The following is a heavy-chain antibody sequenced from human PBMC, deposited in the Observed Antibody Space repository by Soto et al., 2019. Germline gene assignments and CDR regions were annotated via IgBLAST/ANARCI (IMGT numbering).Heavy chain of an antibody. Sequence: EVQLLESGGGLVQPGGSLRLSCAASGFTFSSYAMSWVRQAPGKGLEWVSAISGSGGSTYYADSVKGRFTISRDNPKNTRYLQMNSLRAEDTAVYYCAKGGEGQQLTPGNFAYWGQGTLVTVSS. CDR3: AKGGEGQQLTPGNFAY. CDR2: ISGSGGST. D-gene: IGHD6-13*01. J-gene: IGHJ4*02. CDR1: GFTFSSYA. V-gene: IGHV3-23*01.